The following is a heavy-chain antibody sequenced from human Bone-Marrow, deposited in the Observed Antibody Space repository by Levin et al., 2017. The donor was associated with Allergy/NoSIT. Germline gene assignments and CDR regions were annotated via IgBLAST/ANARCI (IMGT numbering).Heavy chain of an antibody. CDR3: ARGAAAAGSDY. CDR2: ISSNSIYT. V-gene: IGHV3-21*01. CDR1: GFTFSSYP. J-gene: IGHJ4*02. D-gene: IGHD6-13*01. Sequence: GESLKISCAASGFTFSSYPMNWVRQAPGKGLEWVSSISSNSIYTYYADSVKGRFTISRDNAKNSLYLQMNSLRAEDTAVYYCARGAAAAGSDYWGQGTLVTVSS.